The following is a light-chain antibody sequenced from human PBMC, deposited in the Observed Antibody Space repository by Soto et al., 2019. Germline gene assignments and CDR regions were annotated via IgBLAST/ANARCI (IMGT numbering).Light chain of an antibody. CDR2: KAS. V-gene: IGKV1-5*03. Sequence: DIKMTQSPSTLSGSVGDRVTITCRASQTISSWLAWYQQKPGKAPKLLIYKASTLKSGVPSRFSGSGSGTEFTLTISSLQPDDFATYYCQHYNSYSEAFGQGTKGELK. CDR3: QHYNSYSEA. J-gene: IGKJ1*01. CDR1: QTISSW.